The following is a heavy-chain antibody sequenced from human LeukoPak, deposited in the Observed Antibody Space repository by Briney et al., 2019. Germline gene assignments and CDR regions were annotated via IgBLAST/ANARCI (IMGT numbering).Heavy chain of an antibody. V-gene: IGHV3-48*01. Sequence: GGSLGLSCAASGFTFSSYSMNWVRQAPGKGLGWVSYISSSSSTIYYADSVKGRFTISRDNAKNSLYLQMNSLRAEDTAVYYCARRTGHYYYYGMDVWGQGTTVTVSS. CDR1: GFTFSSYS. D-gene: IGHD1-1*01. CDR3: ARRTGHYYYYGMDV. J-gene: IGHJ6*02. CDR2: ISSSSSTI.